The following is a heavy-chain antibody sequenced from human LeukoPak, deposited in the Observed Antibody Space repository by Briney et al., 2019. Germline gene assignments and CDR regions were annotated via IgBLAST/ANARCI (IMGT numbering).Heavy chain of an antibody. Sequence: PSETLSLTCTVSGYSISSGYYWGWIRQPPGKGLEWIGSIYHSGSTYYNPSLKSRVTISVDTSKNQSSLKLSSVTAADTAVYYFATRRDIVVVPAASPTFFDYWGQGTLVTVSS. CDR2: IYHSGST. D-gene: IGHD2-2*01. V-gene: IGHV4-38-2*02. J-gene: IGHJ4*02. CDR3: ATRRDIVVVPAASPTFFDY. CDR1: GYSISSGYY.